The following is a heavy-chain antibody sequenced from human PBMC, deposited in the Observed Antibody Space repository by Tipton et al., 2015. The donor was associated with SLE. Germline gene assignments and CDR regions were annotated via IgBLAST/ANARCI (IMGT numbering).Heavy chain of an antibody. CDR3: ARAYSSDPFDY. J-gene: IGHJ4*02. CDR2: VFHTGSA. D-gene: IGHD6-13*01. Sequence: TLSLTCVVSGASITTEGYSWSWIRQPPGKGLEWIGYVFHTGSAYYNPSLRSRLTISLDRSNNQFSLKLTSMTAADTAVYHCARAYSSDPFDYWGQGVPVTVSS. V-gene: IGHV4-30-2*01. CDR1: GASITTEGYS.